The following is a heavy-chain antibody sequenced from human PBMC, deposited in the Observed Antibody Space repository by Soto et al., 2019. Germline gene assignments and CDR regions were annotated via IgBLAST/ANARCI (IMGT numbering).Heavy chain of an antibody. J-gene: IGHJ4*02. D-gene: IGHD2-15*01. CDR2: ISAYNGNT. V-gene: IGHV1-18*01. CDR3: ARDSDIVVVVAAGFDY. CDR1: GYTFTSYG. Sequence: QVQLVQSGAEVKKPGASVKVSCKASGYTFTSYGISWVRQAPGQGLEWMGWISAYNGNTNYAQKLRGRVTMTTDTSTSTADMELRSLRSDDTAVYYCARDSDIVVVVAAGFDYWGQGTLVTVSS.